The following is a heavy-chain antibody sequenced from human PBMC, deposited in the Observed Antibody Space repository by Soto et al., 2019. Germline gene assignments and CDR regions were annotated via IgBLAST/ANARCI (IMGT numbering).Heavy chain of an antibody. CDR3: ARARIQLWLCDY. Sequence: SETLSLTCTVSGGSISSGDYYWSWIRQPPGKGLEWIGYIYYSGSTYYNPSLKSRVTISVDTSKNQFSLKLSSVTAADTAVYYCARARIQLWLCDYWGQGTPVTVSS. J-gene: IGHJ4*02. D-gene: IGHD5-18*01. CDR2: IYYSGST. CDR1: GGSISSGDYY. V-gene: IGHV4-30-4*01.